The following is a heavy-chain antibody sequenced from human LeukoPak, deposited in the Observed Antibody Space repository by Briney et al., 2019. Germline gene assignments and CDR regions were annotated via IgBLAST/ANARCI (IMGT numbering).Heavy chain of an antibody. CDR1: GGSFSGYY. J-gene: IGHJ4*02. CDR2: INHSGST. V-gene: IGHV4-34*01. D-gene: IGHD6-13*01. CDR3: ARAGAAAGNY. Sequence: KPSETLSLTCAVYGGSFSGYYWSWIRQPPGKGLEWIGEINHSGSTNYNPSLKSRVTISVDTSKNQFSLKPSSVTAADTAVYYCARAGAAAGNYWGQGTLVTVSS.